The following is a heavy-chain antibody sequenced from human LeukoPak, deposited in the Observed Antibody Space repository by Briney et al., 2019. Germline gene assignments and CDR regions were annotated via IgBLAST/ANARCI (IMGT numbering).Heavy chain of an antibody. CDR1: GYTFTSYY. V-gene: IGHV1-2*02. D-gene: IGHD1-14*01. J-gene: IGHJ6*03. Sequence: GASVKVSCKASGYTFTSYYMHWVRQAPGQGLEWMVWINPNSGGTNYAQKFQGRVTMTRDTSISTAYMELSRLRSDDTAVYYCARDLNWRNLYYYYYYYMDVWGKGTTVTVSS. CDR2: INPNSGGT. CDR3: ARDLNWRNLYYYYYYYMDV.